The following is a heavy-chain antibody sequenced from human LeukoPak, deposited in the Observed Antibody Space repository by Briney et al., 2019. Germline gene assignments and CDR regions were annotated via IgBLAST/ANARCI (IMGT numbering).Heavy chain of an antibody. D-gene: IGHD3-16*01. J-gene: IGHJ5*02. CDR3: AKGLSWGEPKWFDP. Sequence: GGSLRLSCAASGFTFSSYSMNWVRQAPGKGLEWVSSISSSSSYIYYADSVKGRFTISRDNAKNSLYLQMNSLRAEDTAVYYCAKGLSWGEPKWFDPWGQGTLVTVSS. CDR1: GFTFSSYS. CDR2: ISSSSSYI. V-gene: IGHV3-21*04.